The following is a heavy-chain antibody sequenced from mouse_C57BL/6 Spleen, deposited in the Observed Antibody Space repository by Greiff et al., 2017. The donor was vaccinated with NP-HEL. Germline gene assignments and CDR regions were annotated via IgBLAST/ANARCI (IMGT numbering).Heavy chain of an antibody. J-gene: IGHJ2*01. Sequence: QVQLQQPGAELVRPGTSVKLSCKASGYTFTSYWMHWVKPRPGQGLEWIGVIDPSDSYTNYNQQFKGKATLTVETSSSTAYMQLSSLTSEDSAVYYCARWYYGSSHYFDYWGQGTTLTVSS. D-gene: IGHD1-1*01. CDR1: GYTFTSYW. CDR3: ARWYYGSSHYFDY. V-gene: IGHV1-59*01. CDR2: IDPSDSYT.